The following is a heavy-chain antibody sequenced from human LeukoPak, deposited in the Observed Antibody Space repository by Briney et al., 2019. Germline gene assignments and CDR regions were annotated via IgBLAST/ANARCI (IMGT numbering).Heavy chain of an antibody. D-gene: IGHD5-18*01. Sequence: PSETLSLTCSVYGGSFNAYTWAWVRQSPGKGLEWIGETNDSGSTSYSPILKSRVRMSVDTSNHQSSLNLTSVTAADTAVYYCARCGASLYSTSRSHGLDVWGQGTPVTVSS. CDR3: ARCGASLYSTSRSHGLDV. V-gene: IGHV4-34*10. CDR2: TNDSGST. J-gene: IGHJ6*02. CDR1: GGSFNAYT.